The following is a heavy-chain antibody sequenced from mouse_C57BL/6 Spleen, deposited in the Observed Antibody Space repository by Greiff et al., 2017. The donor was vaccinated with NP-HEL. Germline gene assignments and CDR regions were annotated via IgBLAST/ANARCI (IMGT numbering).Heavy chain of an antibody. Sequence: VQVVESGPGLVQPSQSLSITCTVSGFSLTSYGVHWVRQSPGKGLEWLGVIWRGGSTDYNAAFMSRLSLTKDNSKSQVFFKMNSLQADDTAIYYCAKKNRLRYFDVWGTGTTVTVSS. CDR1: GFSLTSYG. CDR2: IWRGGST. CDR3: AKKNRLRYFDV. V-gene: IGHV2-5*01. J-gene: IGHJ1*03.